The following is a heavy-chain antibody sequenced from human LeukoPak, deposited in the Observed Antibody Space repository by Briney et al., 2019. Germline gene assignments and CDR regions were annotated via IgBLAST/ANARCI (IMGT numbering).Heavy chain of an antibody. J-gene: IGHJ4*02. V-gene: IGHV3-48*03. D-gene: IGHD5-18*01. CDR2: ISGSGSSR. CDR1: GXTFSSYE. Sequence: GGSLRLSCAASGXTFSSYEMNWVRQAPGKGLEWVSYISGSGSSRYYADSVKGRFTISRDNAKNSLYLQMNSLRAEDTAVYYCARGFSGYTYGPDYWGQGTLVTVSS. CDR3: ARGFSGYTYGPDY.